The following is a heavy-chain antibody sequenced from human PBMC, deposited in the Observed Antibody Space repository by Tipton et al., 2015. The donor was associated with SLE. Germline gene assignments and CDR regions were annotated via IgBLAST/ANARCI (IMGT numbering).Heavy chain of an antibody. CDR2: ISSGSGTI. D-gene: IGHD6-19*01. V-gene: IGHV3-48*01. Sequence: SLRLSCAASGFSFSSHSMNWVRQAPGKGLEWVSYISSGSGTIYYADSVKGRFTISRDNAKNSLYLQMNSLRAEDTAVYYCESSLRRAVAGITSDPWGQGTLVTVSS. CDR3: ESSLRRAVAGITSDP. J-gene: IGHJ5*02. CDR1: GFSFSSHS.